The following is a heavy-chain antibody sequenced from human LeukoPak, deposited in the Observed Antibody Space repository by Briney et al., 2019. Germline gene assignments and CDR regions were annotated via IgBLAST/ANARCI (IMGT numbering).Heavy chain of an antibody. D-gene: IGHD1-26*01. CDR2: IKQDGSEK. V-gene: IGHV3-7*01. CDR3: ARDHRGATRTTHAFDI. Sequence: HPGGSLRLSCAASGFTFSSYWMSWVRQAPGKGLEWVANIKQDGSEKYYVDSVKGRFTISRDNAKNSLYLQMNSLRAEDTAVYYCARDHRGATRTTHAFDIWGQGTMVTVSS. J-gene: IGHJ3*02. CDR1: GFTFSSYW.